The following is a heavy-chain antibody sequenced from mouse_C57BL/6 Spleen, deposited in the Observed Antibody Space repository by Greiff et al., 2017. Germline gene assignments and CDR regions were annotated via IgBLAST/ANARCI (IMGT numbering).Heavy chain of an antibody. J-gene: IGHJ1*03. CDR2: IYPGSGST. V-gene: IGHV1-55*01. D-gene: IGHD2-10*02. CDR3: ARREYGNSWYFDV. CDR1: GYTFTSYW. Sequence: VQLQQPGAELVKPGASVTMSCKASGYTFTSYWITWVKQRPGQGLEWIGDIYPGSGSTNYNEKFKSKATLTVDTSSSTAYMQLSSLTSEDSAVYYCARREYGNSWYFDVWGTGTTVTVSS.